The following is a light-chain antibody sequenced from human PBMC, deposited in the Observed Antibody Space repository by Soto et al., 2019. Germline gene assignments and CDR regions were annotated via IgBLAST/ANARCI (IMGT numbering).Light chain of an antibody. CDR1: SSNIESNY. J-gene: IGLJ3*02. CDR3: AAWDDSLSALV. V-gene: IGLV1-47*01. Sequence: QPVLTQPPSASGTPGQRVTISCSGSSSNIESNYVYWYQLLPGSAPKLLIYRNDQRPSGVPDRFSGSKSGTSASLAISGLRSEDEADYYCAAWDDSLSALVFGGGTKVTVL. CDR2: RND.